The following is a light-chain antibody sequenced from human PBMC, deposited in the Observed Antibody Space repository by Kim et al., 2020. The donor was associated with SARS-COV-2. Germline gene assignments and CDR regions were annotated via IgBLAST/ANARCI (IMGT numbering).Light chain of an antibody. CDR1: ISNLRTNF. CDR3: GTWDSSWGV. CDR2: DNY. V-gene: IGLV1-51*01. Sequence: APGQTVPFSCSAVISNLRTNFVSWYQQLPGTAPNLLIYDNYKRPSGIPDRFPGSKSGTSATLGITGLQTGDEADYYCGTWDSSWGVFGGGTQLTVL. J-gene: IGLJ3*02.